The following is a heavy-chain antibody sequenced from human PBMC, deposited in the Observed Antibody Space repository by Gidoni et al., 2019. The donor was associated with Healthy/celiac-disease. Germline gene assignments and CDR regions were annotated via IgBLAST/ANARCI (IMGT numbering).Heavy chain of an antibody. V-gene: IGHV3-9*01. J-gene: IGHJ6*02. CDR1: GFTFDDYA. CDR2: ISWNSGSI. Sequence: EVQLVESGGGLVQPGRSLRLSCAASGFTFDDYAMHWVRQAPGKGLEWVSGISWNSGSIGYADSVKGRFTISRDNAKNSLYLQMNSLRAEDTALYYCAKGSREDQYYYYGMDVWGQGTTVTVSS. CDR3: AKGSREDQYYYYGMDV. D-gene: IGHD1-26*01.